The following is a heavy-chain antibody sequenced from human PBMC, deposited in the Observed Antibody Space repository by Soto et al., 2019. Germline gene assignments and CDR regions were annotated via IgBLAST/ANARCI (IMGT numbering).Heavy chain of an antibody. CDR1: GGSISSYY. J-gene: IGHJ6*03. CDR2: IYYSGST. D-gene: IGHD3-10*01. V-gene: IGHV4-59*01. CDR3: AKTTWFGTATSYYYYMDA. Sequence: QVQLQESGPGLVKPSETLSLTCTVSGGSISSYYWSWIRQPPGKGLEWIGYIYYSGSTNYNPSLKSRVTMSVDTSKNQFSLKLSSVTAADTALYYCAKTTWFGTATSYYYYMDAWGKGTTVTVSS.